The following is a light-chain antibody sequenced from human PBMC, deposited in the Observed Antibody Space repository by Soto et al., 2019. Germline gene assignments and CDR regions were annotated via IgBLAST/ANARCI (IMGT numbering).Light chain of an antibody. CDR1: QGVGST. Sequence: ELVLTQSPATLSVSPGERATLSCRASQGVGSTLAWYQQEPGRAPRLLIYDASTRAAGIPARFSGDGSGTEFTLTISGLQSDDFAVYYCQHYMTWPLPFGGGTRVEI. V-gene: IGKV3-15*01. CDR2: DAS. CDR3: QHYMTWPLP. J-gene: IGKJ4*01.